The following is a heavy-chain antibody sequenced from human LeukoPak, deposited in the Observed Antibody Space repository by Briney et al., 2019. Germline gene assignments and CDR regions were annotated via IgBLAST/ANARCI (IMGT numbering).Heavy chain of an antibody. D-gene: IGHD5-18*01. V-gene: IGHV1-2*02. Sequence: GASVKVSCKASGYTFTGYYMHWVRQAPGQGLEWMGWINPKSGGTNYAQKFQGRVTMTRDTSISTAYMELSRLRSDDTAVYYCARDRGYSYGFRGDYYYYYYMDVWGKGTTVTISS. CDR2: INPKSGGT. J-gene: IGHJ6*03. CDR3: ARDRGYSYGFRGDYYYYYYMDV. CDR1: GYTFTGYY.